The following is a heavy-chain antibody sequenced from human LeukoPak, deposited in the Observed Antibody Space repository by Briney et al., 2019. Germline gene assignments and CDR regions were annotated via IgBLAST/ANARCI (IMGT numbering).Heavy chain of an antibody. CDR2: ISGSGGST. D-gene: IGHD2-15*01. V-gene: IGHV3-23*01. Sequence: PGGSLRLSCAASGFTFSSYAMSWVRQAPGKGLEWVSAISGSGGSTYYADSVKGRFTISRDNSKNTPYLQMNSLRAEDTAVYYCAKGSPHCSGGSCYLYYYYYYMDVWGKGTTVTVSS. CDR1: GFTFSSYA. J-gene: IGHJ6*03. CDR3: AKGSPHCSGGSCYLYYYYYYMDV.